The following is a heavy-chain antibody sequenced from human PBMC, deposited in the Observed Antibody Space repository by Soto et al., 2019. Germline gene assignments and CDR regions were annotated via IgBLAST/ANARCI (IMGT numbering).Heavy chain of an antibody. J-gene: IGHJ4*02. CDR3: AKEVWGYRYFDF. CDR1: GFTFSSYA. CDR2: ISGSGGST. V-gene: IGHV3-23*01. D-gene: IGHD5-12*01. Sequence: PGGSLRLSCAASGFTFSSYAMRWVRQAPGKGLEWVSGISGSGGSTYYAESVKGRFTISRDNSKNTVHLQMNSLRAEDTAVYYCAKEVWGYRYFDFWGQGTLVTVTS.